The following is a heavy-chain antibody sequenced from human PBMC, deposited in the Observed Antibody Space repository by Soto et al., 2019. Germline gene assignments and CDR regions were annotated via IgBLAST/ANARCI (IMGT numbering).Heavy chain of an antibody. CDR1: GGSISSYY. J-gene: IGHJ4*02. CDR3: ARGYGDYVSDY. D-gene: IGHD4-17*01. Sequence: QVQLQESGPGLVKPSETLSLTCTVSGGSISSYYWSWIRQPPGKGLEWIGYIYYSGSTNYNPSLKSRVTISVDTPKNQFALKLSSVTAADTAVYYCARGYGDYVSDYWGQGTLVTVSS. CDR2: IYYSGST. V-gene: IGHV4-59*01.